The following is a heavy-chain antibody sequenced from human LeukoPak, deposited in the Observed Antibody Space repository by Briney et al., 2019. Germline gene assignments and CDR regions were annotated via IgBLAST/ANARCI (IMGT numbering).Heavy chain of an antibody. CDR1: GGTFTSYA. Sequence: EASVKVSCKASGGTFTSYAISWVRQAPGQGLEWMGGRIPIFGTPNYAQKFQGRVTMTEDTSTDTAYMELSSLRSEDTAVYYCATGGRANFDYWGQGTLVTVSS. V-gene: IGHV1-69*06. J-gene: IGHJ4*02. CDR3: ATGGRANFDY. CDR2: RIPIFGTP.